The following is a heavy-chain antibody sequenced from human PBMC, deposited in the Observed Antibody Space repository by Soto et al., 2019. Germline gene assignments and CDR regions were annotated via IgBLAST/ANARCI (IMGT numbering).Heavy chain of an antibody. CDR3: ATRTGRYYYYMDV. V-gene: IGHV5-51*01. Sequence: PGESLKISCKGSGYSFTRYWIGWVRQMPGKGLEWMGIIYPGDSDTRYSPSFQGQVTISADKSISTAYLQWSSLKASDTAMYYCATRTGRYYYYMDVWGKGTTVTVSS. CDR2: IYPGDSDT. J-gene: IGHJ6*03. CDR1: GYSFTRYW.